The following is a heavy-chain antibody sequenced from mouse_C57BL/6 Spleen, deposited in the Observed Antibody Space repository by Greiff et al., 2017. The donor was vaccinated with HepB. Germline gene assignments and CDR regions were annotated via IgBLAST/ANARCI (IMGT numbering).Heavy chain of an antibody. CDR2: IYPGDGDT. CDR3: TRGDPIYDGYYGLAY. J-gene: IGHJ3*01. D-gene: IGHD2-3*01. CDR1: GYAFSSYW. Sequence: LVESGAELVKPGASVKISCKASGYAFSSYWMNWVKQRPGKGLEWIGQIYPGDGDTNYNGKFKGKATLTADKSSSTAYMQLSSLTSEDSAVYFCTRGDPIYDGYYGLAYWGQGTLVTVSA. V-gene: IGHV1-80*01.